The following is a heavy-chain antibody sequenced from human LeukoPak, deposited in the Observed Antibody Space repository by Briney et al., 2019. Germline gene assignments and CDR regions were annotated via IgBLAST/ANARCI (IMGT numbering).Heavy chain of an antibody. D-gene: IGHD6-13*01. V-gene: IGHV4-34*01. CDR2: INHSGST. Sequence: TSETLSLTCAVYGGSFSGYYWSWIRQPPGKGLEWIGEINHSGSTNYNPSLKSRVTISVDTSKNQFSLKLSSVPAADTAVYYCARRLSSWYQTLFDYWGQGTLVTVSS. CDR1: GGSFSGYY. J-gene: IGHJ4*02. CDR3: ARRLSSWYQTLFDY.